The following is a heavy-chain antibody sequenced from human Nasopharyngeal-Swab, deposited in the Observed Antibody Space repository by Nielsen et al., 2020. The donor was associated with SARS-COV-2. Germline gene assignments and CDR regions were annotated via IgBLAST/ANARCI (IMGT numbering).Heavy chain of an antibody. J-gene: IGHJ6*02. CDR1: GYTFTSYY. V-gene: IGHV1-46*01. D-gene: IGHD6-6*01. Sequence: ASVKVSCQASGYTFTSYYMHWVRQAPGQGLEWMGIINPSGGSTSYAQKFQGRVTMTRDTSTSTVYMELSSLRSEDTAVYYCARDPTPAVDSSSSLDYYYGMDVWGQGTTVTVSS. CDR2: INPSGGST. CDR3: ARDPTPAVDSSSSLDYYYGMDV.